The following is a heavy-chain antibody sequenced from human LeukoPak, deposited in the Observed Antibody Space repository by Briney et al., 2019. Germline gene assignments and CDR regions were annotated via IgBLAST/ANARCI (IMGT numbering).Heavy chain of an antibody. CDR3: ARLVAVAGVFDY. Sequence: PSETLSLTCTVSGGSISSSTYYWGWIRQPPGKGLEWIGSSYSRGSTYYNPSLKSRVTISIDTSKNQFSLKLTSVTAADTAVYYCARLVAVAGVFDYWGQGTLVTVSS. J-gene: IGHJ4*02. V-gene: IGHV4-39*01. D-gene: IGHD6-19*01. CDR2: SYSRGST. CDR1: GGSISSSTYY.